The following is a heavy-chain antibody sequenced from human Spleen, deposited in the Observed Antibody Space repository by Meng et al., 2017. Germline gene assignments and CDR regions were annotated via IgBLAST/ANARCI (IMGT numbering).Heavy chain of an antibody. J-gene: IGHJ4*02. CDR2: IYTSGST. V-gene: IGHV4-61*02. D-gene: IGHD5-24*01. CDR1: GGSISSGSYY. CDR3: ARGLRWMTTIDY. Sequence: SETLSLTCTVSGGSISSGSYYWSWIRQPAGKGLEWIGRIYTSGSTNYNPSLKSRVTISVDTSKNQFSLKLSSVTAADTAVYYCARGLRWMTTIDYWGQGTLVTVSS.